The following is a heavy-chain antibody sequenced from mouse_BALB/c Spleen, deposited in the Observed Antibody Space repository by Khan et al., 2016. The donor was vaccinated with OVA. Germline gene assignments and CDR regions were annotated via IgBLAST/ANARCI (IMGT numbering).Heavy chain of an antibody. J-gene: IGHJ4*01. Sequence: QVQLKQSGAELVRPGASVRLSCKTSGYIFTSFWIHWVKQRSGQGLEWIARIYPGTGSTYCNEKFKAKATLTADKSSNTAYMQLSSLKSEASTVYVGARGASTAHSMDYWGQGTSVTVSS. CDR1: GYIFTSFW. CDR2: IYPGTGST. V-gene: IGHV1-76*01. CDR3: ARGASTAHSMDY. D-gene: IGHD2-10*02.